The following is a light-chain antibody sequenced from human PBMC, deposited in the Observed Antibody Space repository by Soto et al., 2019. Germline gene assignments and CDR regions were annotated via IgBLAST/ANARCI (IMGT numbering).Light chain of an antibody. CDR3: QQYGSSPVT. V-gene: IGKV3-11*01. CDR2: DAS. CDR1: QSVSTY. Sequence: IVLTQSPATLSLSPGERATLSCRASQSVSTYLAWYQQKPGQAPRLLIYDASTRATGIPARFSGSGSGTDFTLTISSLEPEDFAVYYCQQYGSSPVTFGQGTKVEIK. J-gene: IGKJ1*01.